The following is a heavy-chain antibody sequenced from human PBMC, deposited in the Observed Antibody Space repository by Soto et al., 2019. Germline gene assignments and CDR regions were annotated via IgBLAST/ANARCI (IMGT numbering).Heavy chain of an antibody. CDR1: GYSFTSGYS. V-gene: IGHV4-38-2*01. J-gene: IGHJ5*02. Sequence: SETLSLTCAVSGYSFTSGYSWGWIRQSPGKGLEWIGSIYHSGSTYYNPSLRSRVTISVDTSKDQLSLKLSSVTAADTAVYYCHRVVTATWWFGPWGQGTLVTVSS. CDR2: IYHSGST. D-gene: IGHD2-15*01. CDR3: HRVVTATWWFGP.